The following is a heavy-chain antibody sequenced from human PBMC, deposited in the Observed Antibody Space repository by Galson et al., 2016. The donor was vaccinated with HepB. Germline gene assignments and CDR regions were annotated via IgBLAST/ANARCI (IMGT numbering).Heavy chain of an antibody. D-gene: IGHD1-26*01. Sequence: SLRLSCAASGFTFSTYAMSWVRQAPGKGLEWVSGISGSSEAIYYADSVKSRFTISRDNSKNALYLQMNSLRAEDTAVYYWATLLRAPANWGRGAQVTVSS. V-gene: IGHV3-23*01. CDR2: ISGSSEAI. J-gene: IGHJ4*02. CDR1: GFTFSTYA. CDR3: ATLLRAPAN.